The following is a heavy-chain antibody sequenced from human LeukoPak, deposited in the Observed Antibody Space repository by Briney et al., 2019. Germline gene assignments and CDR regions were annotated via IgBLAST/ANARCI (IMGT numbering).Heavy chain of an antibody. V-gene: IGHV4-39*01. D-gene: IGHD3-3*01. CDR2: IYYSGST. CDR3: ARLRFLERLLSGNWFDP. CDR1: GGSISSSSYY. Sequence: SETLSLTCTVSGGSISSSSYYWGWIRQPPGKGLEWIGSIYYSGSTYYNPSLKSRVTISVDTSKNQFSLKLSSVTAADTAVYYCARLRFLERLLSGNWFDPWGQGTLVTVSS. J-gene: IGHJ5*02.